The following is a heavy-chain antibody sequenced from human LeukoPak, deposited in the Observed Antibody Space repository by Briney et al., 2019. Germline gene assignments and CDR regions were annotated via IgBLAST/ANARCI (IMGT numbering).Heavy chain of an antibody. V-gene: IGHV4-39*01. J-gene: IGHJ5*02. CDR2: IYYSGST. CDR3: ARHKVAAAGINWFDP. CDR1: GGSISSYY. Sequence: PSETLSLTCTVSGGSISSYYWGWIRQPPGKGLEWIGSIYYSGSTYYNPSLKSRVTISVDTSKNQFSLKLSSVTAADTAVYYCARHKVAAAGINWFDPWGQGTLVTVSS. D-gene: IGHD6-13*01.